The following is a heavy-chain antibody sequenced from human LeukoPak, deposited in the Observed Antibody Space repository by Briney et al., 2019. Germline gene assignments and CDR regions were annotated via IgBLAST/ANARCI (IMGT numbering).Heavy chain of an antibody. J-gene: IGHJ5*02. Sequence: GGSLRLSCAASGFTFSSYAMSWVRQATGKGLEWVSAIGTAGDTYYPGSVKGRFTISRENAKNSLYLQMNSLRAGDTAVYYCARELRYNWFDPWGQGTLVTVSS. CDR1: GFTFSSYA. CDR3: ARELRYNWFDP. V-gene: IGHV3-13*01. CDR2: IGTAGDT.